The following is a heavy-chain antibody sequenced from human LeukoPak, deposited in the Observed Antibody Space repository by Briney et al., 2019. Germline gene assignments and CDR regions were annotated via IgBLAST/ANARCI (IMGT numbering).Heavy chain of an antibody. Sequence: SETLSLTCAVYGGSFSGYYWSWIRQPPGKGLEWIGEINHSGTTNYNPSLKSRVTISVDTSKNQFSLKLSSVTAADTAVYYCARERAGLWGQGTLVTVSS. CDR2: INHSGTT. J-gene: IGHJ4*02. V-gene: IGHV4-34*01. CDR3: ARERAGL. CDR1: GGSFSGYY. D-gene: IGHD6-19*01.